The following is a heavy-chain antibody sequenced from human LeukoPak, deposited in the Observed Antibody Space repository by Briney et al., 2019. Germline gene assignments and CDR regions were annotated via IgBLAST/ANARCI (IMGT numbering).Heavy chain of an antibody. V-gene: IGHV4-59*01. CDR2: IYYSGST. D-gene: IGHD3-3*01. J-gene: IGHJ6*02. CDR1: GGSISSYY. CDR3: ATDTQIFSVIQNYHYYGMDV. Sequence: SETLSLTCTVSGGSISSYYWSWIRQPPGKGLEWIGYIYYSGSTNYNPSLKSRVTISVDTSKNQFSLKLSSVTAADTAVYYCATDTQIFSVIQNYHYYGMDVWGQGTTVTVSS.